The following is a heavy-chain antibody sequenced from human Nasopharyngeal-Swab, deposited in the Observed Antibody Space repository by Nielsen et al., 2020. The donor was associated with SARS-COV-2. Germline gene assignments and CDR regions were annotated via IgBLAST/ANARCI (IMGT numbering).Heavy chain of an antibody. V-gene: IGHV4-31*03. CDR2: IYYSGST. D-gene: IGHD3-22*01. CDR3: AREGYYDSSGYLRGAFDI. CDR1: GGSISSGGYY. J-gene: IGHJ3*02. Sequence: LRLSCTVSGGSISSGGYYWSWIRQHPGKGLEWIGYIYYSGSTYYNPSLKSRVTISVDTSKNQFSLKLSSVTAAATAVYYCAREGYYDSSGYLRGAFDIWGQGTMVTVSS.